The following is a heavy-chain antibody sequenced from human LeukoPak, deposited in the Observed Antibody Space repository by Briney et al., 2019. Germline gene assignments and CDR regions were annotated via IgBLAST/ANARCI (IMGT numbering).Heavy chain of an antibody. D-gene: IGHD6-19*01. CDR1: GGSISSSSYY. V-gene: IGHV4-39*01. J-gene: IGHJ4*02. CDR2: IYYSGST. CDR3: ARRFRSGYFDY. Sequence: KTSETLSLTWTVSGGSISSSSYYWGWIRQPPGKGLEWIGSIYYSGSTYYNPSLKSRVTISVDTSKNQFSLKLSSVTAADTAVYYCARRFRSGYFDYWGQGTLVTVSS.